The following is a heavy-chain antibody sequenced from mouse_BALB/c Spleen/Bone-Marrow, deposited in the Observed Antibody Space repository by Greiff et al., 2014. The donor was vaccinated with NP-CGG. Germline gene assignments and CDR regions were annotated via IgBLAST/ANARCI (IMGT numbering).Heavy chain of an antibody. D-gene: IGHD2-2*01. CDR1: GFNIKDTY. CDR3: ARNYGYGKSFAY. Sequence: VQLQQSGAELVKPGASVKLSCTASGFNIKDTYMHWVKQRPEQGLEWIGRIDPANGNTKYDPKFQGKATITADTSSNTAYLQLSSLTSEDTVVYYCARNYGYGKSFAYWGQGTLVTVSA. J-gene: IGHJ3*01. CDR2: IDPANGNT. V-gene: IGHV14-3*02.